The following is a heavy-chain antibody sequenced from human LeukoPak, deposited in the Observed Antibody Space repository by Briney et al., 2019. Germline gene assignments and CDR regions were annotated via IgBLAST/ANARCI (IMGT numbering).Heavy chain of an antibody. D-gene: IGHD1-26*01. J-gene: IGHJ6*02. CDR2: IYYSGST. CDR1: GGSISSYY. Sequence: SETLSLTCTVSGGSISSYYWSWIRQPPGKGLEWIGYIYYSGSTNYNPSLKSRVTISVDTSKNQFSLKLSSVTAADTAVYYCARGVVGARRNYYYYGMDVWGQGTTVTVSS. CDR3: ARGVVGARRNYYYYGMDV. V-gene: IGHV4-59*01.